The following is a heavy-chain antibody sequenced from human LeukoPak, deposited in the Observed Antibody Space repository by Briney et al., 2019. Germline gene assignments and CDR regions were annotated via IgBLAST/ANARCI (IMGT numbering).Heavy chain of an antibody. D-gene: IGHD3-10*01. CDR1: GFMFSSYT. CDR2: IRGSSMIM. J-gene: IGHJ6*02. V-gene: IGHV3-48*01. CDR3: ARGRGGSGFFGLDV. Sequence: GGSLRLSCAASGFMFSSYTMNWVRQAPGKGLEWVSYIRGSSMIMYYADSVQGRFTISRDNAKNSLYLQMNSLRAEDTAVYYCARGRGGSGFFGLDVWGQGTTVTVSS.